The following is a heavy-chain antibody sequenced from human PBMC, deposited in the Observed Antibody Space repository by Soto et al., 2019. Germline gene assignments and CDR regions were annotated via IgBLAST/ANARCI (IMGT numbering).Heavy chain of an antibody. D-gene: IGHD6-13*01. V-gene: IGHV3-53*01. CDR3: STASSIAAAGRSYYFDY. J-gene: IGHJ4*02. Sequence: GGSLRLSCAASGFTVSSNYMSWVRQAPGKGLEWVSVIYSGGSTYYADSVKGRFTISRDNSKNTLYLQMNSLRAEDTALYYCSTASSIAAAGRSYYFDYWGQGTLVTVSS. CDR2: IYSGGST. CDR1: GFTVSSNY.